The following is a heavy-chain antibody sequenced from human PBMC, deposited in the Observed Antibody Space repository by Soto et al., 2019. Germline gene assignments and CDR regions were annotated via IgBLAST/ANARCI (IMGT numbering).Heavy chain of an antibody. CDR1: GGSISSGDYY. CDR2: IYYGGST. Sequence: PSETLSLTCTVSGGSISSGDYYWSWIRQPPGKGLEWIGYIYYGGSTYYNPSLKSRVTISVDTSKNQFSLKLSSVTAADTAVYYCARGGGDILLWFGDPEGWFDPWGQGTLVTVSS. D-gene: IGHD3-10*01. J-gene: IGHJ5*02. V-gene: IGHV4-30-4*01. CDR3: ARGGGDILLWFGDPEGWFDP.